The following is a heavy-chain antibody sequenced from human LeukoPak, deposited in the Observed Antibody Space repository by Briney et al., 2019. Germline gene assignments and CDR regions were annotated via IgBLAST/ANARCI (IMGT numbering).Heavy chain of an antibody. CDR3: ARHRGPTTEVTRDFDY. V-gene: IGHV4-34*01. CDR1: GGSFSGYY. J-gene: IGHJ4*02. Sequence: PSETLSLTCAVYGGSFSGYYWSWIRQPPGKGLEWIGEINHSGSTNYNPSLKSRVTISVDTSKNQFSLKLSSVSAADTAVYHCARHRGPTTEVTRDFDYWGQRTLVTVSS. CDR2: INHSGST. D-gene: IGHD4-23*01.